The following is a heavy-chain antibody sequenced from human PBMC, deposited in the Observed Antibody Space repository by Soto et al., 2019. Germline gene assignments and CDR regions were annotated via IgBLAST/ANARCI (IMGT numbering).Heavy chain of an antibody. CDR1: GYNXTNHG. CDR2: VSAYNGNT. J-gene: IGHJ6*02. CDR3: ARHTRKGTGPSYYYYGNDA. Sequence: XKIACRASGYNXTNHGILWVRHAPGQGLEWMGWVSAYNGNTNYAQKLQGRVTMTTDTSTSTAYMELRSLRSEDTAVYYCARHTRKGTGPSYYYYGNDAWGQGTKV. D-gene: IGHD1-1*01. V-gene: IGHV1-18*01.